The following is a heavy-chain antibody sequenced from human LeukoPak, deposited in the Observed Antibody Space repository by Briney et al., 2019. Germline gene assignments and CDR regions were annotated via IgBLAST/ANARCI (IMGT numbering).Heavy chain of an antibody. CDR1: GFAFSAYN. CDR2: ITSTGSTM. CDR3: SVYGGNSDY. D-gene: IGHD4-23*01. V-gene: IGHV3-48*02. Sequence: GRSLRLSCEASGFAFSAYNMNWVRQAPGKGVEWVSYITSTGSTMYYADSVKGRFTISRDNAKNSLYLQMNSLRDEDTALYYCSVYGGNSDYWGQGTLVTVSS. J-gene: IGHJ4*02.